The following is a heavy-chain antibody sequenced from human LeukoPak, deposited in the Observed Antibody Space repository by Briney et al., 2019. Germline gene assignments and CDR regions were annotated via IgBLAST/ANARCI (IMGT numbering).Heavy chain of an antibody. CDR2: ISYDGRES. CDR1: GFSLSSYA. V-gene: IGHV3-30*04. D-gene: IGHD1-1*01. J-gene: IGHJ4*02. Sequence: PGRSLRLSCAASGFSLSSYATHWVRQAPGKGLEWVAVISYDGRESYYADSVKGRFTISRDNSRNTPYLQMNSLSVEDTAFYYCAKDLANSWTIDYWGQGTLVTVPS. CDR3: AKDLANSWTIDY.